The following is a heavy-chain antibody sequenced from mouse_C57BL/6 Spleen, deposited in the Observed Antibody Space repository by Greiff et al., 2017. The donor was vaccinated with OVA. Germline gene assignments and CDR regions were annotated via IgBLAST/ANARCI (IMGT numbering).Heavy chain of an antibody. Sequence: VQLVESGPGLVQPSQSLSITCTVSGFSLTSYGVHWVRQSPGKGLEWLGVIWSGGSTDYNAAFISRLSISKDNSKSQVFFKMNSLQADDTAIYYCARVNYGLRYFDVWGTGTTVTVSS. V-gene: IGHV2-2*01. CDR3: ARVNYGLRYFDV. CDR1: GFSLTSYG. CDR2: IWSGGST. J-gene: IGHJ1*03. D-gene: IGHD1-1*01.